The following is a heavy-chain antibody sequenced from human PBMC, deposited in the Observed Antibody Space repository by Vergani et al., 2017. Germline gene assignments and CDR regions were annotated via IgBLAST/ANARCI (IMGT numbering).Heavy chain of an antibody. CDR3: ARVMLSKRGVFWSGYYTGTSSKNNWFDP. CDR2: INHSGST. V-gene: IGHV4-34*01. J-gene: IGHJ5*02. Sequence: QVQLQQWGAGLLKPSETLSLTCAVYGGSFSGYYWSWIRQPPGKGLEWIGEINHSGSTNYNPSLKSRVTISVDTSKNQFSLKLSSVTAADTAVYYCARVMLSKRGVFWSGYYTGTSSKNNWFDPWGQGTLVTVSS. CDR1: GGSFSGYY. D-gene: IGHD3-3*01.